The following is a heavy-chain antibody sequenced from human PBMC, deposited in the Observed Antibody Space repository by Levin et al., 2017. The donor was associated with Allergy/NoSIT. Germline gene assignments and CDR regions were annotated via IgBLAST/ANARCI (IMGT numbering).Heavy chain of an antibody. Sequence: ASVKVSCAASGFTFSRYWMHWVRQAPGKGLVWVSRINTDDSRTSTSYADFVKGRFTISRDNAKKMVYMQMNSLRAEDTAVYYCARGRGPYDGDFDYWGQGNLVTVSS. D-gene: IGHD3-3*01. CDR1: GFTFSRYW. J-gene: IGHJ4*02. CDR2: INTDDSRT. CDR3: ARGRGPYDGDFDY. V-gene: IGHV3-74*01.